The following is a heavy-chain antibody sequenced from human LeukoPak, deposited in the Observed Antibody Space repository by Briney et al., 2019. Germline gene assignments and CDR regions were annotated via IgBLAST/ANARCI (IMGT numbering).Heavy chain of an antibody. J-gene: IGHJ4*02. Sequence: GGSLRLSCAASGFTFSSYSMNWVRQAPGKGLEWVSYISSSSSSIYYADSLKGRFTISRDNAKNSLYLQMNSLRAEDTAVYYCARGGTNGSMIYWGQGTLVTVSS. D-gene: IGHD2-8*01. V-gene: IGHV3-48*01. CDR2: ISSSSSSI. CDR3: ARGGTNGSMIY. CDR1: GFTFSSYS.